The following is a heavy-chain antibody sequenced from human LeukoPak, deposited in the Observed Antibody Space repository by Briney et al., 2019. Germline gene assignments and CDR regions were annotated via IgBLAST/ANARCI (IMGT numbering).Heavy chain of an antibody. J-gene: IGHJ4*02. CDR1: GGTFSSYA. CDR3: ARGEPIAARSLDY. Sequence: GASVKVSCKASGGTFSSYAISWVRQAPGQGLEWMGGIIPIFGTANYAQKFQGRVTITADESTSTAYMELSSLRSEDTAVYYCARGEPIAARSLDYWGQGTLATVSS. CDR2: IIPIFGTA. V-gene: IGHV1-69*13. D-gene: IGHD6-6*01.